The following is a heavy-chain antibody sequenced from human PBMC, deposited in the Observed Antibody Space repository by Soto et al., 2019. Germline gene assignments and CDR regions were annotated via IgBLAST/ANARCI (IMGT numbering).Heavy chain of an antibody. J-gene: IGHJ4*02. CDR1: GFTFSSYG. Sequence: GGSLRLSCAASGFTFSSYGMHWVRQAPGKGLEHVSEISSDGGSTSYVDPVKGRFTISRDNSKNTLYLRMGSLRVEDMAVYFCARVKGCSSTTCRGPFDYWGRGSPVTAPQ. CDR3: ARVKGCSSTTCRGPFDY. V-gene: IGHV3-64*02. D-gene: IGHD2-2*01. CDR2: ISSDGGST.